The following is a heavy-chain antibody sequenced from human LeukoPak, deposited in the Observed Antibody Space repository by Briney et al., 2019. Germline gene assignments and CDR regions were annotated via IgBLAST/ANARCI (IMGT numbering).Heavy chain of an antibody. CDR2: IHYSGST. CDR3: GRLTGYQLPSPAYKYHPIDV. Sequence: PSETLSLTCTVSGGSINYYYWTWIRKPPGKGLEYIGYIHYSGSTNYSPSLQSRLTLSVDTSNNQFSLKLRSLTAADTAVYFCGRLTGYQLPSPAYKYHPIDVWGNGTTVVVCS. V-gene: IGHV4-59*01. CDR1: GGSINYYY. D-gene: IGHD2-2*01. J-gene: IGHJ6*03.